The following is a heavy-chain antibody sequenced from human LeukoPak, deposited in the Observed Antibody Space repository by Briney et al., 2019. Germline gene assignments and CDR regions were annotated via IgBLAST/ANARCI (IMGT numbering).Heavy chain of an antibody. Sequence: GGSLRLSCAASGFTFSSYAMSWVRQAPGKGLEWVSAISGSGGSTYYADSVKGRFTISRDNSKNTLYLQMNSLRAEDTAVYYCAMPYCSSTSCRGYFDYWGQGTLVTASS. CDR2: ISGSGGST. CDR3: AMPYCSSTSCRGYFDY. D-gene: IGHD2-2*01. J-gene: IGHJ4*02. V-gene: IGHV3-23*01. CDR1: GFTFSSYA.